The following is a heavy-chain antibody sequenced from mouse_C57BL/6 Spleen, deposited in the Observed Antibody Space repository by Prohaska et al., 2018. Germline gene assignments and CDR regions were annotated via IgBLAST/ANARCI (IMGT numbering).Heavy chain of an antibody. CDR1: GFSLSTSGMG. Sequence: QVTLKESGHGILQSSQTLSLTCSFSGFSLSTSGMGVSWIRQPSGKGLEWLAHIYWDDVKRYNPSLKSRLTISNDTSINHVFLKITSVDTADTATYYCARRITTVVAPDYWGQGTTLTVSS. CDR3: ARRITTVVAPDY. V-gene: IGHV8-12*01. D-gene: IGHD1-1*01. J-gene: IGHJ2*01. CDR2: IYWDDVK.